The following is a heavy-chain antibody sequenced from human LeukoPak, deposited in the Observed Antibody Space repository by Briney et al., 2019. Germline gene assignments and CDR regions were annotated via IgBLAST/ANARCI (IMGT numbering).Heavy chain of an antibody. CDR1: GGSISSSSYY. Sequence: SETLSLTCTVSGGSISSSSYYWGWIRQPPGKGLEWIESIYYSGSTYYNPSLKSRVTISVDTSKNQFSLKLSSVTAADTAVYYCARQIAVAGNPEVGTDPDFDYWGQGTLVTVSS. J-gene: IGHJ4*02. V-gene: IGHV4-39*01. CDR3: ARQIAVAGNPEVGTDPDFDY. D-gene: IGHD6-19*01. CDR2: IYYSGST.